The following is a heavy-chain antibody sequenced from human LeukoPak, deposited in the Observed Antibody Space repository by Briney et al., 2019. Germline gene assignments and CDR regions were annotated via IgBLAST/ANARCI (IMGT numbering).Heavy chain of an antibody. CDR2: IYTSGST. Sequence: SQTLSLTCTVSGGSISSGSYYWSWIRQPAGKGLEWIGRIYTSGSTNYNPSLKSRVTISVDTSKNQFSLKLSSVTAADTAVYYCAREGLMGIDPWGQGTLVTVSS. V-gene: IGHV4-61*02. D-gene: IGHD2-8*01. J-gene: IGHJ5*02. CDR3: AREGLMGIDP. CDR1: GGSISSGSYY.